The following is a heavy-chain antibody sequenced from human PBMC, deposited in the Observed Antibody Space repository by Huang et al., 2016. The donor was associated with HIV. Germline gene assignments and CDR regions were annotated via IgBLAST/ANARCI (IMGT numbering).Heavy chain of an antibody. V-gene: IGHV3-21*01. CDR3: AREDDLASSGYYGSFDY. CDR2: ISRRSSYI. D-gene: IGHD3-22*01. CDR1: GFTFSTYT. J-gene: IGHJ4*02. Sequence: EVKLVESGGGLVKPGGSLRLSCAASGFTFSTYTMNWVRQAPGKGLGWVSSISRRSSYIYYADAVKGLFTISRDNAKSSLYLQMNSLRAEDTATYYCAREDDLASSGYYGSFDYWGQGTLVTVSS.